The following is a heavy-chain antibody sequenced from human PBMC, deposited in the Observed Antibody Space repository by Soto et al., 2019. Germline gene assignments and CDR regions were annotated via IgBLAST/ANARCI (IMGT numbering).Heavy chain of an antibody. CDR2: VNHCGST. CDR3: ARGKRWLQLRGFDY. D-gene: IGHD5-12*01. V-gene: IGHV4-34*01. Sequence: QVQLQQWGAGLLKPSETLSLTCAVSGGSFSGYYWSWIRQPPGKGLEWIGEVNHCGSTNYNPSLKSRVTISVDTPKNQFSLKLSSVTAADTAVYYCARGKRWLQLRGFDYWGQGTLVTVSS. CDR1: GGSFSGYY. J-gene: IGHJ4*02.